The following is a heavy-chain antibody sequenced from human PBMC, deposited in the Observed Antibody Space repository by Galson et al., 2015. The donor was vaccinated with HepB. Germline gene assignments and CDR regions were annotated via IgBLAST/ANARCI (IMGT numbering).Heavy chain of an antibody. CDR1: GYTFSSYG. D-gene: IGHD1-26*01. CDR2: ISVYDDNT. CDR3: ARGGGSYSFADY. Sequence: SVKVSCKASGYTFSSYGISWVRQAPGQGLEWMGRISVYDDNTDYAQKFQGRVTMTTDISTSTAYMELRSLRSDDTAVYYCARGGGSYSFADYSGQGTLVTVSS. J-gene: IGHJ4*02. V-gene: IGHV1-18*01.